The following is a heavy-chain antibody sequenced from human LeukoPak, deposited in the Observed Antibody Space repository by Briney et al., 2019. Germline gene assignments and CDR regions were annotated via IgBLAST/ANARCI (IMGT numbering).Heavy chain of an antibody. Sequence: GGSLRLSCAASGFTFSSYEMNWVRQAPGKGLEWVSYISSSGSTIYYADSVKGRFTISRDNAKNSLYLQMNSLRAEDTAVYYCASSIWFAPLLFDYWGQGTRVTVSS. CDR3: ASSIWFAPLLFDY. CDR2: ISSSGSTI. J-gene: IGHJ4*02. D-gene: IGHD3-10*01. CDR1: GFTFSSYE. V-gene: IGHV3-48*03.